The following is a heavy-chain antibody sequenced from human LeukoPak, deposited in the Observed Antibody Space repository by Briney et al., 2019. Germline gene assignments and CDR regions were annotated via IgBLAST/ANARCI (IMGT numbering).Heavy chain of an antibody. CDR2: IYYTGTT. V-gene: IGHV4-59*08. D-gene: IGHD2-2*01. Sequence: PSETLSLTCTVSGDSISSYYWSWIRQPPGKGLEWIGYIYYTGTTNYSPSLKGRVTISVDTSKNQFSLKLSSVTAADTAVYYCARHIQAPAAPMDVWGKGTTVTVSS. CDR3: ARHIQAPAAPMDV. CDR1: GDSISSYY. J-gene: IGHJ6*03.